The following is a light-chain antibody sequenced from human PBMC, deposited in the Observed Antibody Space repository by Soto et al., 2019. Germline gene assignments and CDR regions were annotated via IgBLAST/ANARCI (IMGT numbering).Light chain of an antibody. CDR2: LDRSGSY. J-gene: IGLJ3*02. CDR1: SGHSTYI. CDR3: ESWYSNTHKV. Sequence: QLVLTQSSSASASLGSSVKLTCILSSGHSTYIIAWHQQQPGKAPRFLMTLDRSGSYNRGSGVPGRFSGYSSGADRFLTIAHQQVDDEGDYCGESWYSNTHKVFGGGTKVTVL. V-gene: IGLV4-60*02.